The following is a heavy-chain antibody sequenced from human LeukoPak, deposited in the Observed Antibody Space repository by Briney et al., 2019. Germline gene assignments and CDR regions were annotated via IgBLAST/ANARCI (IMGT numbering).Heavy chain of an antibody. D-gene: IGHD2-15*01. CDR2: ISGSADST. CDR1: GFTFSSYA. J-gene: IGHJ4*02. CDR3: AKRPYCSGGRCYPFDY. V-gene: IGHV3-23*01. Sequence: GGSLRLSCAASGFTFSSYAMSWVRQAPGKGLEWVSAISGSADSTYYADSVKGRFTISRDNSKNTLYLQMNSLRAEDTAVYYCAKRPYCSGGRCYPFDYWGQGTLVTVSS.